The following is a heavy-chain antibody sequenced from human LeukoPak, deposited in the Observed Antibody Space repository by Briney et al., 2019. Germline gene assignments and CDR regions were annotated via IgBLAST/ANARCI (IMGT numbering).Heavy chain of an antibody. J-gene: IGHJ4*02. V-gene: IGHV3-21*01. Sequence: PGGSLRLSCAASGFTFSSYRMNWVRQAPGKGLEWVSSINSGSTYTYYTESVKGRFTVSRDNAKNSLFLQMNSLRAEDTAIYYCARSLTTLTYEGYWGQGTLVTVSS. D-gene: IGHD1-1*01. CDR3: ARSLTTLTYEGY. CDR2: INSGSTYT. CDR1: GFTFSSYR.